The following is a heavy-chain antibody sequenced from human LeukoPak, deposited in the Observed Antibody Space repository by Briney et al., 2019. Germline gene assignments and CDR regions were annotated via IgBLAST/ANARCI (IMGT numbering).Heavy chain of an antibody. J-gene: IGHJ3*02. V-gene: IGHV5-51*01. D-gene: IGHD2-15*01. CDR1: GCSFTSYW. CDR3: ARQDCSGGSCYLDAFDI. Sequence: GESLKISCKGSGCSFTSYWIGWVRQMPGKGLEWMGIIYPGDSDTRYSPSFQGQVTISADKSISTAYLQWSSLKASDTAMYYCARQDCSGGSCYLDAFDIWGQGTMVTVSS. CDR2: IYPGDSDT.